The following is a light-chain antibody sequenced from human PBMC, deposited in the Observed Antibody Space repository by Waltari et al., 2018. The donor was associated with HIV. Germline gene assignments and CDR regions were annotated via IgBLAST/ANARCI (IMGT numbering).Light chain of an antibody. CDR1: TGILATHS. J-gene: IGLJ3*02. CDR3: QSYDSSILV. Sequence: NFMLTQPPSVTESTRKTVTISCTRRTGILATHSVPWYQQRPGSAPTTVIFEDSHTPSGVPDRFSGSIDSSSNSASLTISGLQTEDEADYYCQSYDSSILVFGGGTKLTVL. CDR2: EDS. V-gene: IGLV6-57*04.